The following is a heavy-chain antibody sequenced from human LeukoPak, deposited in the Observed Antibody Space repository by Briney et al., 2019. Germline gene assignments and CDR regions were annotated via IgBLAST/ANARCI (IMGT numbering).Heavy chain of an antibody. D-gene: IGHD2-15*01. CDR1: GFTFSSYS. V-gene: IGHV3-21*01. Sequence: GGSLRLSCAASGFTFSSYSMNWVRQAPGKGLEWVSSISSSSSYIYYADSVKGRFTISRDNAKNSLYLQMNSLRAEDTAVYYCAREYCSGGSCYSFGDYFDYWGQETLVTVSS. CDR3: AREYCSGGSCYSFGDYFDY. J-gene: IGHJ4*02. CDR2: ISSSSSYI.